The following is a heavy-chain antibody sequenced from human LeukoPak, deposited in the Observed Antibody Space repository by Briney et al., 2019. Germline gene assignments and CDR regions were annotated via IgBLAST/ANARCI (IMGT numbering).Heavy chain of an antibody. CDR1: GGSFSSSSYY. CDR2: IYYSGST. Sequence: PSETLSLTCTVSGGSFSSSSYYWGWIRQPPGKGLEWIGSIYYSGSTYYNPSLKSRVTISVDRSKNQFSLKLSSVTAADTAVYYCARSGIAARELLFDYWGQGTLVTVSS. D-gene: IGHD6-6*01. V-gene: IGHV4-39*07. J-gene: IGHJ4*02. CDR3: ARSGIAARELLFDY.